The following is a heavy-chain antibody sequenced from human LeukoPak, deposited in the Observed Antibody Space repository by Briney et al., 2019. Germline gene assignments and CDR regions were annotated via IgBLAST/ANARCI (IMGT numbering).Heavy chain of an antibody. CDR3: AREGGKWLPDWFDP. D-gene: IGHD5-24*01. CDR1: GGSISSSSYY. Sequence: SETLSLTCTVSGGSISSSSYYWSWIRQPAGKGLEWIGRIYTSGSTNYNPSLKSRVTMSVDTSKNQFSLKLNSVTAADTAVYYCAREGGKWLPDWFDPWGQGTLVTVSS. J-gene: IGHJ5*02. V-gene: IGHV4-61*02. CDR2: IYTSGST.